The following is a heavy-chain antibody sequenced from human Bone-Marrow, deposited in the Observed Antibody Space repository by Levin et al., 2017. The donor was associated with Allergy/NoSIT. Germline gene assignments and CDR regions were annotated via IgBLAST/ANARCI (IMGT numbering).Heavy chain of an antibody. Sequence: PGGSLRLSCAASGFTFSNYDMSWVRQAPGKGLDWVSTFTSRGSTTYYADSVKGRFTMFRDNSKNTLYLLMNSLGADDTAVYYCARDLGVHSSGWYADLDYWGQGTLVSVSS. CDR3: ARDLGVHSSGWYADLDY. CDR2: FTSRGSTT. D-gene: IGHD6-19*01. CDR1: GFTFSNYD. J-gene: IGHJ4*02. V-gene: IGHV3-23*01.